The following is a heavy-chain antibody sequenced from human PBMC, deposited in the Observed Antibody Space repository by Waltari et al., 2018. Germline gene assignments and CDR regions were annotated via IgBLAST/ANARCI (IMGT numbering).Heavy chain of an antibody. D-gene: IGHD3-22*01. Sequence: EVQLLESGGGLVQPGGSLRLSCAASGFTFSSYAMRWVRQAPGKGLEGVSAISGSGGSTYYADSVKGRFTISRDNSKNTLYLQMNSLRAEDTAVYYCAKITMIVVARGVDAFDIWGQGTMVTVSS. CDR2: ISGSGGST. V-gene: IGHV3-23*01. CDR1: GFTFSSYA. J-gene: IGHJ3*02. CDR3: AKITMIVVARGVDAFDI.